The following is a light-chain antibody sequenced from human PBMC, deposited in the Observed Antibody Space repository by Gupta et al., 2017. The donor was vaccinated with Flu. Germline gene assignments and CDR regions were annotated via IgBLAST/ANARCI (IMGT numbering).Light chain of an antibody. CDR2: DNT. CDR1: TSNIENNF. Sequence: QYVLPQPPSAFVAPGQSVTKSFSGDTSNIENNFVSWYPQFPGTAPTLLIYDNTHRPPGIPDRFSASKSGTTATLGITGVQTGDEADYYCGTWDTTLSAWVFGGGTRLTV. V-gene: IGLV1-51*01. CDR3: GTWDTTLSAWV. J-gene: IGLJ2*01.